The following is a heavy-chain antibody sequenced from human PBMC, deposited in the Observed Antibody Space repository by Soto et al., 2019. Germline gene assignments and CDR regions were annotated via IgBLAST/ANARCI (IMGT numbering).Heavy chain of an antibody. J-gene: IGHJ4*02. D-gene: IGHD6-6*01. Sequence: GASVKVSCKASGYTFTGYYMHWVRQAPGQGLEWMGWINPNSGGTNYAQKFQGWVTMTRDTSISTAYMEMSRLRSDDTAVYYCARAGSGFEYSSSAFDYWGQGTLVTVSS. CDR2: INPNSGGT. CDR3: ARAGSGFEYSSSAFDY. V-gene: IGHV1-2*04. CDR1: GYTFTGYY.